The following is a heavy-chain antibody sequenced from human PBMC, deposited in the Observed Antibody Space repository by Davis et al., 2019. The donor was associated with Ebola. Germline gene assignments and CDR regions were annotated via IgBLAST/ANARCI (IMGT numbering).Heavy chain of an antibody. Sequence: GESLKISCAASAFTCSSYSMNWVRHAPGKGLEWVSVIYSGGSTYYADSVKGRFTISRDNSKNTLYLQMNSLGAEDTAVYYCAKVGFVVVVAGPFDYWGQGTLVTVSS. CDR1: AFTCSSYS. D-gene: IGHD2-15*01. CDR3: AKVGFVVVVAGPFDY. J-gene: IGHJ4*02. CDR2: IYSGGST. V-gene: IGHV3-66*01.